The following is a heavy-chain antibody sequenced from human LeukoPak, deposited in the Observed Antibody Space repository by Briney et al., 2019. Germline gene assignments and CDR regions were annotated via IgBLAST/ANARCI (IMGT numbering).Heavy chain of an antibody. Sequence: SETLSLTCAVYGGSFSGYYWSWIRQPPGKGLEWIGEINHSGSTNYNPSLKSRVTISVDTSKNQFSLKLRSVTAADTAVYYCARVNPPPRDAFDIWGQGTMVTVSS. V-gene: IGHV4-34*01. CDR2: INHSGST. CDR1: GGSFSGYY. CDR3: ARVNPPPRDAFDI. J-gene: IGHJ3*02.